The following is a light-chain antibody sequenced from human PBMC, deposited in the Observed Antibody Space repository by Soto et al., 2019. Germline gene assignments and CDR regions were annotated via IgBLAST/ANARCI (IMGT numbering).Light chain of an antibody. V-gene: IGKV3-20*01. CDR1: QSVSSSY. J-gene: IGKJ1*01. CDR3: QQYGSSPPT. CDR2: GAS. Sequence: EIVLTQSPGTLSLSPGERATLSCRASQSVSSSYLAWYQQKPGQAPRLLIYGASSRATGIPDRFSGSGSGTDFTLTISRLEPEDFAVYYRQQYGSSPPTFGQGTKV.